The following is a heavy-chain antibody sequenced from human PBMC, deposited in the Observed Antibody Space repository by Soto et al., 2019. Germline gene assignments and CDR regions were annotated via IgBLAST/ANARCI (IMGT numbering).Heavy chain of an antibody. D-gene: IGHD3-10*01. V-gene: IGHV4-31*03. J-gene: IGHJ5*02. CDR2: IYYSGST. Sequence: PSETLSLTCTVSGGSISSGGYYWSWIRQHPGKGLEGIGYIYYSGSTYYNLSRKSRVTISVDTAKNQLTLKLSSVTAADTAVYYCARVRCFGVLLSGWFDPWGQGTLVTVSS. CDR3: ARVRCFGVLLSGWFDP. CDR1: GGSISSGGYY.